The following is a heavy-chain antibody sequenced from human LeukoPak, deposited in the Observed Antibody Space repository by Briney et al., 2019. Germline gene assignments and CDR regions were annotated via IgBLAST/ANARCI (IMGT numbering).Heavy chain of an antibody. CDR3: ARDGDTYGYYYYGLDV. CDR1: GYTFTGYY. D-gene: IGHD5-18*01. CDR2: IHPNSGGT. J-gene: IGHJ6*02. Sequence: SVKVSCKAAGYTFTGYYMHWVRQAPGQGLEWMGWIHPNSGGTKYAQTFKGRVTMTRDTSISTAYMELSSLRSDDTAVYYCARDGDTYGYYYYGLDVWGQGTTVTVSS. V-gene: IGHV1-2*02.